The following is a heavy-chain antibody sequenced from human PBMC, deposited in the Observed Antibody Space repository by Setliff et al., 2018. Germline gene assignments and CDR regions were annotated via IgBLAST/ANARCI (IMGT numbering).Heavy chain of an antibody. J-gene: IGHJ4*02. V-gene: IGHV3-9*01. CDR2: ISWNSYHI. CDR3: ARDQGSYGYRAFDS. D-gene: IGHD3-16*01. Sequence: PGGSLRLSCAASGFIFDEYAMHWVRQAPGKGLEWVSGISWNSYHIDYAGSVRGRFTISRDNAKNSLHLQMNSLRAEDTAVYYCARDQGSYGYRAFDSWGQGALVTVSS. CDR1: GFIFDEYA.